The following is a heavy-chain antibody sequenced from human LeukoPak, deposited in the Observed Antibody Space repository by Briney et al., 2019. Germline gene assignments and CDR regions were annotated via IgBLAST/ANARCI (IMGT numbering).Heavy chain of an antibody. D-gene: IGHD3-10*01. J-gene: IGHJ5*02. CDR2: IKPDGSEK. CDR3: ARGSSGIAVRGLAWAWFDP. V-gene: IGHV3-7*05. Sequence: GGSLRLSCAASGFTFSSYWMTWVRQAPGKGLEWVANIKPDGSEKYYVDSVKSRFTISRDNAKNSLYLDMNSLRAEDTAVYYCARGSSGIAVRGLAWAWFDPWGQGTLVTVSS. CDR1: GFTFSSYW.